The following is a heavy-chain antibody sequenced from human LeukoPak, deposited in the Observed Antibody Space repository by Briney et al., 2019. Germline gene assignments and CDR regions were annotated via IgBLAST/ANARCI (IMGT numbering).Heavy chain of an antibody. Sequence: GESLQISCKGSGYSFTSYWIGWVRQMPGKGLEWMGTIYPGDSDTRYSPSFQGEVTISADKSISTAYLQWSSLQASDTAMYYCATRMVRGVIITDAAFDIWGQGTMVTVSS. D-gene: IGHD3-10*01. CDR1: GYSFTSYW. CDR2: IYPGDSDT. CDR3: ATRMVRGVIITDAAFDI. J-gene: IGHJ3*02. V-gene: IGHV5-51*01.